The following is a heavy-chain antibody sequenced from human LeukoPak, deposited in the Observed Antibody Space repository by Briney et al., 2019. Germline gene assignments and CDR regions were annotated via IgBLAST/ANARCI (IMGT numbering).Heavy chain of an antibody. CDR3: ARAYCSSTSCFG. CDR2: ISYSSRAR. J-gene: IGHJ4*02. Sequence: QPGGSLRLSCAASGFTCSSYNMNWVRQAPGKGLEWVSSISYSSRARYYADSVKGRFTISRDNFKDSLYLHMDSLRAEDTAVYYCARAYCSSTSCFGWGQGTLVTVSS. V-gene: IGHV3-48*01. D-gene: IGHD2-2*01. CDR1: GFTCSSYN.